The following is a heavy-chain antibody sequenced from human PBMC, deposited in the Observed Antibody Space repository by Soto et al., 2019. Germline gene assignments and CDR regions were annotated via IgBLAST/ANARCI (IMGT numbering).Heavy chain of an antibody. CDR2: ISAYNGNT. CDR3: AIHTRYYYDSSGYYPYYYYYGMDV. V-gene: IGHV1-18*01. Sequence: ASVKVSCKASGDTFTSYGISWVRQAPGQGLEWMGWISAYNGNTNYAQKLQGRVTMTTDTSTSTAYMELRSLRSDDTAVYYCAIHTRYYYDSSGYYPYYYYYGMDVWGQGTTVTVSS. J-gene: IGHJ6*02. CDR1: GDTFTSYG. D-gene: IGHD3-22*01.